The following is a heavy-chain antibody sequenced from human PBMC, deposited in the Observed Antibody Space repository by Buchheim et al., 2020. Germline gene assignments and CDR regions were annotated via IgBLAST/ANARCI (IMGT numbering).Heavy chain of an antibody. CDR3: ARDNYSSTWYYFDY. J-gene: IGHJ4*02. D-gene: IGHD6-13*01. CDR2: IFYNGRT. CDR1: GGSISTYY. Sequence: QVQLQESGPGLVKPSETLSLTCTVSGGSISTYYWSWIRQPPGKGLEWIGYIFYNGRTNYSPSLKSRVTISVDTSKKQFSLRLSSVTAADTAVYYCARDNYSSTWYYFDYWGQGIL. V-gene: IGHV4-59*01.